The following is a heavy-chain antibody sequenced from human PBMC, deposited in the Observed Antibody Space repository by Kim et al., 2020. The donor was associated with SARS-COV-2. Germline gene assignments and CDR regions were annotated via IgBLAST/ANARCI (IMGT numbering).Heavy chain of an antibody. Sequence: GGSLRLSCEASGFTISRYATHWVRQGPGKGLEWVAFLWRDGQNKYYADSVKGRFSVSRDNSKNTLYLQINALTDQDTAVDYCARDQYDYGDSADMVWGQG. V-gene: IGHV3-33*01. CDR2: LWRDGQNK. D-gene: IGHD4-17*01. CDR1: GFTISRYA. CDR3: ARDQYDYGDSADMV. J-gene: IGHJ1*01.